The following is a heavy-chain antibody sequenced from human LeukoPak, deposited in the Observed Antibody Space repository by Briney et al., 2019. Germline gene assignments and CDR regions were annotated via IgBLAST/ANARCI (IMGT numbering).Heavy chain of an antibody. J-gene: IGHJ6*03. CDR3: ARRSIAVDKNYYYYYYMDV. CDR1: GGSFSGYY. V-gene: IGHV4-34*01. D-gene: IGHD6-19*01. CDR2: INHSGST. Sequence: SETLSLTCAVYGGSFSGYYWSWIRQPPGKGLEWIGEINHSGSTNYNPSLKSRVTISVDTSKNQFSLKLSSVTAADTAVYYCARRSIAVDKNYYYYYYMDVWGKGTTVTISS.